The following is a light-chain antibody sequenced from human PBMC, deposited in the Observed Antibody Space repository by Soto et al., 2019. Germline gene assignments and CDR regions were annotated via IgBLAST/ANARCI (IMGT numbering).Light chain of an antibody. J-gene: IGKJ3*01. CDR1: QSINTY. CDR2: AAS. CDR3: QQSYTTPIT. V-gene: IGKV1-39*01. Sequence: DIQMTQSPSSLSASIGDRVTITCRASQSINTYLGWYQQQSGKAPKLLIYAASSLQSGVPSRFSGSGSGTDFTLIISSLQPEVFATYYCQQSYTTPITFGPGTKVDIK.